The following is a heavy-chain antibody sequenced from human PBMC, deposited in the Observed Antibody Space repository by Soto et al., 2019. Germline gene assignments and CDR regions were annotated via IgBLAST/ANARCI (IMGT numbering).Heavy chain of an antibody. J-gene: IGHJ4*02. CDR2: ISGSGSSR. CDR1: GFTFSSYA. D-gene: IGHD6-13*01. Sequence: EVQLLESGGGLVQPGGSLRLSCAASGFTFSSYAMSWVRQAPGKGLEWNSAISGSGSSRYYADSVKGRFTISRDNSKNTLYLLINSLRAEDTAVYYCAKATVEYSSSWPFDYWGQGTLVTVSS. CDR3: AKATVEYSSSWPFDY. V-gene: IGHV3-23*01.